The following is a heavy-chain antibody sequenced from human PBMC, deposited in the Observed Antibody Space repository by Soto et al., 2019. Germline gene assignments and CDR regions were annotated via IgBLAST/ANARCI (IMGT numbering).Heavy chain of an antibody. J-gene: IGHJ6*02. CDR1: GFTFSSYA. V-gene: IGHV3-23*01. CDR3: AKARAPSTSSWYYYYYGVDV. Sequence: PGGSLRLSCAAAGFTFSSYARSWVRQATGKGLEWVSAISGSGGSTYYADSVKGRFTISRDNSKNTLYLQMNSLRADDTAVYYCAKARAPSTSSWYYYYYGVDVWGQGTTVTVSS. D-gene: IGHD6-13*01. CDR2: ISGSGGST.